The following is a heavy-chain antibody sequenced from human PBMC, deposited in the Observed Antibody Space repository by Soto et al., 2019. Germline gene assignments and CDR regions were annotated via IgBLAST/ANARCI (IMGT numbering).Heavy chain of an antibody. D-gene: IGHD2-15*01. CDR3: AKDVARGYCSGGSCYYFDY. Sequence: GGSLRLSCAASGFTFSSYGMHWVRQAPGKGLEWVAVISYDGSNKYYADSVKGRFTISRDNSKNTLYLQMNSLRAEDTAVYYCAKDVARGYCSGGSCYYFDYWGQGTLVTVPS. J-gene: IGHJ4*02. CDR1: GFTFSSYG. V-gene: IGHV3-30*18. CDR2: ISYDGSNK.